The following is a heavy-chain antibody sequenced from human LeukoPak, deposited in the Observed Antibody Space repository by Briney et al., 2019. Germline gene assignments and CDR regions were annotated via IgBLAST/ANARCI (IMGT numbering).Heavy chain of an antibody. J-gene: IGHJ4*02. Sequence: PSETLSLTCTVSGGSISSYYWSWIRQPPGKGLEWIGYIYYSGSTNYNPSLKSRVTISVDTSKNQFSLKLSSVTAADTAVYYCARDSNGNLGYGGQGTLVTVSS. CDR3: ARDSNGNLGY. D-gene: IGHD2-8*01. CDR1: GGSISSYY. V-gene: IGHV4-59*01. CDR2: IYYSGST.